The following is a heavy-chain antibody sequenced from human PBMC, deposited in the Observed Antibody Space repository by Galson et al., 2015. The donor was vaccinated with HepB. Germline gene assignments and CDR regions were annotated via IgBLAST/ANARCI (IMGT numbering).Heavy chain of an antibody. V-gene: IGHV3-73*01. CDR1: GFTFSGSA. CDR3: TGRQGGMDV. J-gene: IGHJ6*04. Sequence: SLRLSCAASGFTFSGSAMHWVRQASGKGLGWVGRIRSKANSYATAYAASVKGRFTISRDDSKNTAYLQMNGLKTEDTAVYYCTGRQGGMDVWGKGTTVTVSS. CDR2: IRSKANSYAT. D-gene: IGHD3-10*01.